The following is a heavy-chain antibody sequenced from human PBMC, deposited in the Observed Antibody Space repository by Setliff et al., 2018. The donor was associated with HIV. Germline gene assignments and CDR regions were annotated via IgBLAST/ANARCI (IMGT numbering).Heavy chain of an antibody. Sequence: ASVKVSCKASGYTFNNYYIHWVRQAPGQGLEWMGWINPNSGYSTSAQKFQGRVLMSRDTSINTAYMELTRLRSDDTAVFYCARGGYDFRGLDYWGQGTLVTVSS. V-gene: IGHV1-2*02. D-gene: IGHD5-12*01. CDR2: INPNSGYS. CDR1: GYTFNNYY. CDR3: ARGGYDFRGLDY. J-gene: IGHJ4*02.